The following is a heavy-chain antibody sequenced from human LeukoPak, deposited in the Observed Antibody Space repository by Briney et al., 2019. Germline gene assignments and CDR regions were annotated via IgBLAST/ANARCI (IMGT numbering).Heavy chain of an antibody. Sequence: ASVKVSCKASGYTFTGYYMHWVGQAPGQGLEWMGWINPNSGGTNYAQKFQGRVTMTRDTSISTAYMELSRLRSDDTAVYYCARDGSPYYYDSSGYYPSLWGQGTLVTVSS. CDR2: INPNSGGT. CDR3: ARDGSPYYYDSSGYYPSL. CDR1: GYTFTGYY. V-gene: IGHV1-2*02. D-gene: IGHD3-22*01. J-gene: IGHJ4*02.